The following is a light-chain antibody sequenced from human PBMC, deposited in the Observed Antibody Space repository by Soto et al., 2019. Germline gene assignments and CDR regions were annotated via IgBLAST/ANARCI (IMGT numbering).Light chain of an antibody. J-gene: IGKJ1*01. V-gene: IGKV3-20*01. CDR3: QQYGSSRT. CDR2: GAS. Sequence: EIVLTQSPGTLSLSPGERATLSCRASQSVSSSYLAWYQQKARQAPRLLIYGASSRATGIPDRFSGSGSATDFTLTIHRLEPEDVEVYFCQQYGSSRTFGQGTKVEIK. CDR1: QSVSSSY.